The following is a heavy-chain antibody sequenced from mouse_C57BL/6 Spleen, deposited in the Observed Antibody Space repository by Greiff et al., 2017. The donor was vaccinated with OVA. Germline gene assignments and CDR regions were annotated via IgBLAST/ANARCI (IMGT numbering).Heavy chain of an antibody. V-gene: IGHV1-7*01. Sequence: QVQLQQSGAELAKPGASVKLSCTSSGYTFTSSLMHWVKQRPGQGLECIGYINPRSGYTKYNQKFKDKATLTADKSSSTAYMQLSSLTYEDSAVYYCARSTTTDYWGQGTTLTVSS. D-gene: IGHD1-1*01. J-gene: IGHJ2*01. CDR2: INPRSGYT. CDR3: ARSTTTDY. CDR1: GYTFTSSL.